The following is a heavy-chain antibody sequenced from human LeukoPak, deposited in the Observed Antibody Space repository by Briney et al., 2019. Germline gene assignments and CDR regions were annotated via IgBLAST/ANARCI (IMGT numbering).Heavy chain of an antibody. CDR2: IRYDGSNK. V-gene: IGHV3-30*02. J-gene: IGHJ4*02. CDR3: AKTWAYYYDSSGYRPIVY. D-gene: IGHD3-22*01. CDR1: GFTFSSYG. Sequence: GGSLRLSCAASGFTFSSYGMHWVRQALGKGLEWVAFIRYDGSNKYYADSVKGRFTISRDNSKNTLYLQMNSLRAEDTAVYYCAKTWAYYYDSSGYRPIVYWGQGTLVTVSS.